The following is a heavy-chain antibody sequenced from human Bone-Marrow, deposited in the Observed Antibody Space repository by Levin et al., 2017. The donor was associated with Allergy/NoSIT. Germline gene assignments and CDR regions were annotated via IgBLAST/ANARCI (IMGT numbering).Heavy chain of an antibody. CDR3: AKGVLTTTSAADS. D-gene: IGHD1-1*01. Sequence: GESLKISCAASGFTFSSYAMSWVRQAPGKGLEWVSSVYGSGDQTYYADSVKGRFTISRDNSKNTLHLQMDSLRGEDTARYYCAKGVLTTTSAADSWGQGTLVTVSS. V-gene: IGHV3-23*01. CDR2: VYGSGDQT. J-gene: IGHJ5*01. CDR1: GFTFSSYA.